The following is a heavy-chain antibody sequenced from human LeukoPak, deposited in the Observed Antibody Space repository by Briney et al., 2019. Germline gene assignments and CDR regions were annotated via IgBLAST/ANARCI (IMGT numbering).Heavy chain of an antibody. CDR1: GFTFSSYA. Sequence: GGSLRLSCAASGFTFSSYAMSWVRQAPGKGLEWVSAISGSGGSTYYADSVKGRFTISRDNSKNTLYLQMNSLRAEDTAVYYCAKDARLVLRFLEWLSFDYWGQGTLVTVSS. J-gene: IGHJ4*02. CDR3: AKDARLVLRFLEWLSFDY. CDR2: ISGSGGST. D-gene: IGHD3-3*01. V-gene: IGHV3-23*01.